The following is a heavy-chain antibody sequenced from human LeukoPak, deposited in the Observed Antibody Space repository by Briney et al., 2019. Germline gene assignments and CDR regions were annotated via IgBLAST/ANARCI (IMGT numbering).Heavy chain of an antibody. V-gene: IGHV3-30*04. Sequence: GGSLRLSCAASGFTFSSYAMHWVRQAPGKGLGWVAVISYDGSNKYYADSVKGRFTISRDNSKNTLYLQMNSLRAGDTAVYYCARDPGIAAADLSFDYWGQGTLVTVSS. D-gene: IGHD6-13*01. J-gene: IGHJ4*02. CDR2: ISYDGSNK. CDR3: ARDPGIAAADLSFDY. CDR1: GFTFSSYA.